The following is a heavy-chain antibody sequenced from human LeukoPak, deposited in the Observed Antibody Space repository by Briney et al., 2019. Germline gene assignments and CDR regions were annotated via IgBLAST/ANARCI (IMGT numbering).Heavy chain of an antibody. Sequence: GSSVKVSCKASGGTFSSYAISWVRQAPGQGLEWMGRIIPILGIANYAQKFQGRVTITADKSTSTAYMELSSLRSEDTAVYYCARDGAVAGTGGGYFDYWGQGTLVTVSS. CDR3: ARDGAVAGTGGGYFDY. CDR1: GGTFSSYA. V-gene: IGHV1-69*04. CDR2: IIPILGIA. J-gene: IGHJ4*02. D-gene: IGHD6-19*01.